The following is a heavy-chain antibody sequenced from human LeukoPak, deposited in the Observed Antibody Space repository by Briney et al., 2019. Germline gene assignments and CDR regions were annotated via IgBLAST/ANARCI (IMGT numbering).Heavy chain of an antibody. CDR1: GGSISSSSYY. D-gene: IGHD2-2*01. V-gene: IGHV4-39*07. Sequence: SETLSLTCTVSGGSISSSSYYWGWIRQPPGKGLEWIGSIYYSGSTYYNPSLKSRVTISVDTSKNQFSLKLSSVTAADTAVYYCARLGPSGLFSRYCSSTSCRLYYYYMDVWGKGTTVTVSS. J-gene: IGHJ6*03. CDR2: IYYSGST. CDR3: ARLGPSGLFSRYCSSTSCRLYYYYMDV.